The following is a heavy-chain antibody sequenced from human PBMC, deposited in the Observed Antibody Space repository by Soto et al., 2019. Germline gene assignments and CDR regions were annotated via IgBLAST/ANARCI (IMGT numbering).Heavy chain of an antibody. CDR3: ARMLKGGNFDWIQIDY. D-gene: IGHD3-9*01. J-gene: IGHJ4*02. V-gene: IGHV2-70*01. CDR1: VFSLTTSLIC. Sequence: GSGPTLLNPTHTLTLTFTFSVFSLTTSLICLTLIRHPPGKALEWLALIDCGDDKYYNTSLMTRLTLSKDTSKNQVVLTMNNMDPVDKGTYYCARMLKGGNFDWIQIDYWGQGPLVPVSS. CDR2: IDCGDDK.